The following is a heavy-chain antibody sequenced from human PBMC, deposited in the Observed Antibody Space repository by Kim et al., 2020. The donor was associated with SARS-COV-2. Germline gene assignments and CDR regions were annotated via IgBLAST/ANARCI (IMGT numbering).Heavy chain of an antibody. CDR1: GGSISSYY. Sequence: SETLSLTCTVSGGSISSYYWSWIRQPPGKGLEWIGYIYYSGSTNYNPSLKSRVTISVDTSKNQFSLKLSSVTAADTAVYYCARVPTSPRWLHTNYYYYGMDVWGQGTTVTVSS. J-gene: IGHJ6*02. V-gene: IGHV4-59*13. CDR2: IYYSGST. CDR3: ARVPTSPRWLHTNYYYYGMDV. D-gene: IGHD5-12*01.